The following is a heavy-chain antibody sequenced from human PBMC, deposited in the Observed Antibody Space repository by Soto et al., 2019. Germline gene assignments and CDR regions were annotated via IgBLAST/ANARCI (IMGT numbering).Heavy chain of an antibody. D-gene: IGHD5-18*01. CDR3: ARDGARKQLWNYYGMDV. Sequence: QVQLVESGGGVVQPGRSLRLSCAASGFTFSSYAMHWVRQAPGKGLEWVAVISYGGSNKYYADSVKGRFTISRDNSKNTLYLQMNSLRAEDTAVYYCARDGARKQLWNYYGMDVWGDGATVTVSS. CDR2: ISYGGSNK. J-gene: IGHJ6*04. CDR1: GFTFSSYA. V-gene: IGHV3-30-3*01.